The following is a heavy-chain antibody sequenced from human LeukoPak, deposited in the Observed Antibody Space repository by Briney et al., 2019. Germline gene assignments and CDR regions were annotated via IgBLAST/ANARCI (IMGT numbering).Heavy chain of an antibody. Sequence: ASVKVSCKVSGYTLTELSMHWVRQAPGKGLEWMGGFDPEDGETIYAQMFQGRVTMTEDTSTDTAYMELSSLRSEDTAVYYCATGIGSWYRRWFDPWGQGTLVTVSS. CDR2: FDPEDGET. CDR1: GYTLTELS. J-gene: IGHJ5*02. V-gene: IGHV1-24*01. CDR3: ATGIGSWYRRWFDP. D-gene: IGHD6-13*01.